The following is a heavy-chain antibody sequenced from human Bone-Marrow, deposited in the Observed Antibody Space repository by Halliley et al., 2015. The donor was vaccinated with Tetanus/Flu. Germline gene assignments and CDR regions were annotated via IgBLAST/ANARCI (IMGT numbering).Heavy chain of an antibody. Sequence: GLVKPSGTLSLTCAVSGGSIDSAHWWSWVRQSPRKGLEWIGEIYFSGSTNYNPSLKSRVTISLDKSKNQFSLNLSSVTAADTALYYCARVEDSGFGAHSYGLDVWGQGTMVTVSS. CDR3: ARVEDSGFGAHSYGLDV. V-gene: IGHV4-4*02. CDR1: GGSIDSAHW. D-gene: IGHD3-16*01. J-gene: IGHJ6*01. CDR2: IYFSGST.